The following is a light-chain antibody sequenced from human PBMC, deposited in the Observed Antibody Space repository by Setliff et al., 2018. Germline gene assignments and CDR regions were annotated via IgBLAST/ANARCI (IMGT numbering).Light chain of an antibody. V-gene: IGLV2-23*02. CDR2: DVS. Sequence: QSVLTQPASVSGSPGQSITISCTGTSSDVGAYTLVSWYQQHPGKAPKVLIFDVSKRPSGVSTRFSGSKSGNSASLTISGLQAEDEADYYFCSYAGDFILVFGGGT. CDR3: CSYAGDFILV. CDR1: SSDVGAYTL. J-gene: IGLJ3*02.